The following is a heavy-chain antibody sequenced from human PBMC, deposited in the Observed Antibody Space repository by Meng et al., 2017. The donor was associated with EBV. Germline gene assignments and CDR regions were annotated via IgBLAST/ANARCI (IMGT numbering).Heavy chain of an antibody. J-gene: IGHJ4*02. CDR3: ASESGRGFTPDY. Sequence: QVECMEGGAEGKKPGSSGEVSCRTSGGTFRSDAVRWVRQAPGQGLEWMGGLITMVGAPHYAQKFQGRVTIIADESTSTHSMELNSLRSEDTAMYYCASESGRGFTPDYWGQGTLVTVSS. D-gene: IGHD3-10*01. CDR2: LITMVGAP. V-gene: IGHV1-69*01. CDR1: GGTFRSDA.